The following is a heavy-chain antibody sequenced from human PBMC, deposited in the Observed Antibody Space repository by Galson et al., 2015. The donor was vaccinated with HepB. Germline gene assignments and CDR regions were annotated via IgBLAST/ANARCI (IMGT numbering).Heavy chain of an antibody. CDR3: AKGKGYDSSGYYDYYYYGMDV. V-gene: IGHV3-30*18. CDR1: GFTLSSYG. Sequence: SLRLSCAASGFTLSSYGMHWVRQAPGKGLEWVAVISYDGSNKYYADSVKGRFTISRDNSKNTLYLQMNSLRAEDTAVYYCAKGKGYDSSGYYDYYYYGMDVWGQGTTVTVSS. D-gene: IGHD3-22*01. J-gene: IGHJ6*02. CDR2: ISYDGSNK.